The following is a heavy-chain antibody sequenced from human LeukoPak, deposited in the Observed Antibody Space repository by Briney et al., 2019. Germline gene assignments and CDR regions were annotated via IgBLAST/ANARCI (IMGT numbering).Heavy chain of an antibody. CDR1: GGSISSYY. Sequence: PSETLSLTCTVSGGSISSYYWSWIRQPPGKGLEWIGYIYTSGSTNYNPSLKSRVTISVDTSKNQFSLKLSSVTAADTAVYCCARLSYGYYSLDYWGQGTLVTVSS. CDR2: IYTSGST. D-gene: IGHD3-22*01. V-gene: IGHV4-4*09. J-gene: IGHJ4*02. CDR3: ARLSYGYYSLDY.